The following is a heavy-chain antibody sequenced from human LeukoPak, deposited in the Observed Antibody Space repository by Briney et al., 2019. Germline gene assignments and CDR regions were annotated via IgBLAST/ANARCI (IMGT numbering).Heavy chain of an antibody. D-gene: IGHD3-16*02. V-gene: IGHV1-2*02. CDR1: GYTLTGYY. Sequence: ASVKVSCKASGYTLTGYYMHWVRQAPGQGLEWMGWINPNRGGTNYAQKFQGRVTMTRDTSISTAYMELSRLRSDDTAVYYCARFSYDYVWGSYRYTRAFDIWGQGTMVTVSS. J-gene: IGHJ3*02. CDR3: ARFSYDYVWGSYRYTRAFDI. CDR2: INPNRGGT.